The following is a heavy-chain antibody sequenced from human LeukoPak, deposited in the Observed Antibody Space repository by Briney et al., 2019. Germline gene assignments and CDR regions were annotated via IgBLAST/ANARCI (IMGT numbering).Heavy chain of an antibody. J-gene: IGHJ4*02. V-gene: IGHV3-7*01. CDR1: GFTFSTYW. CDR3: ARERQNKDFWSGGDY. Sequence: GGSLRLSCAASGFTFSTYWMSWVRQAPGKGLEWVANIKQDGSEKYYVDSVKGRFTISRDNAKNSLYLQMNSLRAEDTTVYYCARERQNKDFWSGGDYWGQGTLVTVSS. D-gene: IGHD3-3*01. CDR2: IKQDGSEK.